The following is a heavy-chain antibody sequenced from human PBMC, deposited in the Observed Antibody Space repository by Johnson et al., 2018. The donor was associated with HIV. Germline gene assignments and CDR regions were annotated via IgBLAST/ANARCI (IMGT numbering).Heavy chain of an antibody. J-gene: IGHJ3*02. V-gene: IGHV3-30*18. D-gene: IGHD1-1*01. CDR2: ISYDGNNK. CDR3: AKPSTESAFDI. Sequence: QVQLVESGGGLIQPGGSLRLSCAASGFTVSSNYMSWVRQAPGKGLEWVAVISYDGNNKYYTDSVKGRFTISRDNSKNTLYLQMNSLRAEDTAVYYCAKPSTESAFDIWGQGTMVTVSS. CDR1: GFTVSSNY.